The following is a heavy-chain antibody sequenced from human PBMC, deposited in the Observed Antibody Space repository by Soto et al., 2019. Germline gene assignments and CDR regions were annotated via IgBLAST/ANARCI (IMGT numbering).Heavy chain of an antibody. CDR2: ISTYNANT. CDR3: ARYIPVMYGSGSLIWFDP. V-gene: IGHV1-18*01. J-gene: IGHJ5*02. D-gene: IGHD3-10*01. CDR1: GYIFSNYG. Sequence: ASVKVSCKASGYIFSNYGISWVRQAPGQVLEWMGLISTYNANTYYAQRFQGRVTMNRDTSTSTVYMDMSSLGSEDTAVYYCARYIPVMYGSGSLIWFDPWGQGTLVTVSS.